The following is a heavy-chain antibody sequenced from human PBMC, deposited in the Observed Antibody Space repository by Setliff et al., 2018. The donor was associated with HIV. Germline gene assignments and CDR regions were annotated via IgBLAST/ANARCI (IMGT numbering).Heavy chain of an antibody. CDR3: ARYALCSDDCSDEGADI. CDR1: GYTFSSYA. V-gene: IGHV1-18*01. J-gene: IGHJ4*02. Sequence: ASVKVSCKASGYTFSSYAITWVRQAPGQGLEWMGSINLYKDDTHYAQKFQDRVAMTADTSTNTVYMELSSLRSDDTAVYYCARYALCSDDCSDEGADIWGQGTLVTVSS. D-gene: IGHD2-21*01. CDR2: INLYKDDT.